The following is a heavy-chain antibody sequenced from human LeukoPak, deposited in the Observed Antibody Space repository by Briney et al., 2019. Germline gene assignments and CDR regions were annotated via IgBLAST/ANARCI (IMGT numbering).Heavy chain of an antibody. J-gene: IGHJ6*03. Sequence: GRSLRLSCAASGFTFSSYAMHWVRQAPGKGLEWVAVISYDGSNKYYADSVKGRFTISRDNSKNTLYLQMNSLRAEDTAVYYCARDGSTVTRGYHYMDVWGKGTTVTVSS. CDR1: GFTFSSYA. V-gene: IGHV3-30*04. CDR2: ISYDGSNK. CDR3: ARDGSTVTRGYHYMDV. D-gene: IGHD4-17*01.